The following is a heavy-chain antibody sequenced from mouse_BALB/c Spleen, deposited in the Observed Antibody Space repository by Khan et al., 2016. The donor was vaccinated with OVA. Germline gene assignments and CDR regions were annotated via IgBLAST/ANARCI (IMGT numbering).Heavy chain of an antibody. CDR2: ISYSGST. J-gene: IGHJ2*01. CDR3: ARTARIKY. Sequence: EVQLPESGPGLVKPSQSLSLTCTVTGYSITSGYGWNWIRQFPGNKLEWMGYISYSGSTNYNPSLKSRISITRDTSKNQFFLQLNSVTTEDTATXYCARTARIKYWGQGTTLTVSS. V-gene: IGHV3-2*02. D-gene: IGHD1-2*01. CDR1: GYSITSGYG.